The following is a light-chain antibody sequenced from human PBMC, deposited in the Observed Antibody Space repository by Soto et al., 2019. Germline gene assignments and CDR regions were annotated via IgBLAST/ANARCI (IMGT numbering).Light chain of an antibody. V-gene: IGLV1-44*01. J-gene: IGLJ1*01. CDR3: AAWDDSLNGFFV. CDR2: NSD. CDR1: SSNIGINT. Sequence: QSVLTQPPSASGTPGQRVTVSCSGSSSNIGINTVNWYQHLPGTAPKLLIYNSDQRPSGVPDRISGSKSGTSASLAIGRLQSEDEADYYCAAWDDSLNGFFVFGTGTKVTVL.